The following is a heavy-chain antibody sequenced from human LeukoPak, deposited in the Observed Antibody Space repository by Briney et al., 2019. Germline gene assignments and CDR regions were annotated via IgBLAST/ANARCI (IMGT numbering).Heavy chain of an antibody. V-gene: IGHV4-59*01. CDR2: IYYSGST. D-gene: IGHD2-2*01. J-gene: IGHJ5*02. Sequence: PSETLSLTCTVSGGSISSYYWSWIRQPPGKGLEWIGYIYYSGSTNYNPSLKSRVTISVDTSKNQFSLKLSSVTAADTAVYYCARDFFSQLPRLKENWFDPWGQGTLVTVSS. CDR1: GGSISSYY. CDR3: ARDFFSQLPRLKENWFDP.